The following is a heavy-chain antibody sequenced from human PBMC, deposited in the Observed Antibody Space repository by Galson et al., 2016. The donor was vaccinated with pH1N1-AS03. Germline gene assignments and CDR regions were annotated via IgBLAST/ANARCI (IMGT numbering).Heavy chain of an antibody. CDR3: ARDRKGYGSSFDY. CDR2: ITSSSSMI. D-gene: IGHD5-12*01. CDR1: GFSFSSYG. V-gene: IGHV3-48*01. Sequence: SLRLSCAASGFSFSSYGMNWVRQAPGKGLEWVSYITSSSSMIYYADSVKGRFITSRDNAKNSLYLHMKSLRAEDTAVYYCARDRKGYGSSFDYWARESWSPSPQ. J-gene: IGHJ4*02.